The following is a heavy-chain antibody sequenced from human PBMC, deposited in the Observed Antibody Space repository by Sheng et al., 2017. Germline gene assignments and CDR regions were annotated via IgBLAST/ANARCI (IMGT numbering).Heavy chain of an antibody. D-gene: IGHD1-7*01. V-gene: IGHV3-30-3*01. J-gene: IGHJ5*02. CDR1: GFTFSSYA. CDR3: ARVAGITGTTPWFDP. Sequence: QVQLVESGGGVVQPGRSLRLSCAASGFTFSSYAMHWVRQAPGKGLEWVAVISYDGSNKYYADSVKGRFTISRDNSKNTLYLQMNSLRAEDTAVYYCARVAGITGTTPWFDPWGQGTLVTVSS. CDR2: ISYDGSNK.